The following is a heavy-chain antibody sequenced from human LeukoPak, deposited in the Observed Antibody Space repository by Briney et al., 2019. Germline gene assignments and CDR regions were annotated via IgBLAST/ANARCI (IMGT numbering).Heavy chain of an antibody. CDR1: GYSISSSNW. J-gene: IGHJ4*02. D-gene: IGHD6-13*01. CDR2: IYYSGST. V-gene: IGHV4-28*01. Sequence: PSETLSLTCAVSGYSISSSNWWGWIRQPPGKGLEWIGYIYYSGSTYYNPSLKSRVTMSVDTSKTQFSLKLSSVTAVDTAVYYCARRGSSWYVDYWGQGTLVTVSS. CDR3: ARRGSSWYVDY.